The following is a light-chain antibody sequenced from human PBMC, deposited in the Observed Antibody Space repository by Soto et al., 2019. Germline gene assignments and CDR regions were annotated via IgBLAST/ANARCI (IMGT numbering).Light chain of an antibody. J-gene: IGKJ2*01. V-gene: IGKV1-17*01. CDR3: LHHNGYPPV. CDR2: LAS. Sequence: DIQMTQSPSSLSASVGDTVTITCRASQHITNDCAWYQQKAGRAPKCLILLASRLQTGVPSRFSGSGSGTEFTLTSSSLQPEDFATYYCLHHNGYPPVFGPGTKVEIK. CDR1: QHITND.